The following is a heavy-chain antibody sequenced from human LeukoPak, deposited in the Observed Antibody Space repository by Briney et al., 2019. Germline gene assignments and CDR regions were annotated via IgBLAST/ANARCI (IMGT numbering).Heavy chain of an antibody. CDR2: ISWNSGSI. J-gene: IGHJ4*02. D-gene: IGHD2-21*01. CDR3: MKLPTMIIVIDTDFEY. Sequence: GGSLRLSCAASGFTFDDYAMHWVRQAPGKGLEWVSGISWNSGSIGYADSLQGRFTISRDNSKNTLHLQMNNVRAEDTALYYCMKLPTMIIVIDTDFEYWGQGAQVTVSS. CDR1: GFTFDDYA. V-gene: IGHV3-9*01.